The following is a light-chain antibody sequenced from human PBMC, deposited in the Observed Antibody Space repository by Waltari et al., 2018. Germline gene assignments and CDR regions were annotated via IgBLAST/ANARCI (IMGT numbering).Light chain of an antibody. J-gene: IGKJ1*01. CDR3: QQYKSPTWT. CDR1: QSISGW. CDR2: KAS. Sequence: DIQMTQPPSTLSAFVGDRVTITCRASQSISGWLAWYQQKPGKAPNLLIFKASTLESGVPSRFSGSGSGTEFTLTINSLQPDDFATYYCQQYKSPTWTFGQGTKVEIK. V-gene: IGKV1-5*03.